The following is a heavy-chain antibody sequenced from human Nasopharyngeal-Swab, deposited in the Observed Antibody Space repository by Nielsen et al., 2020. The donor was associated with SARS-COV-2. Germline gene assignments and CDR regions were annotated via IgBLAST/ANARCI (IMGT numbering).Heavy chain of an antibody. J-gene: IGHJ4*02. V-gene: IGHV3-48*02. CDR1: GFTFSSYS. D-gene: IGHD3-10*01. CDR3: ARADGYGSGSYSDY. CDR2: ISSSSSTI. Sequence: GESLKISCAASGFTFSSYSMNWVRQAPGKGLEWVSYISSSSSTIHYADSVTGRFTISRDNAKNSLYLQMNSLRDEDTAVYYCARADGYGSGSYSDYWGQGTLVTVSS.